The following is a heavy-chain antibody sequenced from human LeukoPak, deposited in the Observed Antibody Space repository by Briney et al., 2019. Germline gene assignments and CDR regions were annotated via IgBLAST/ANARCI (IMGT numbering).Heavy chain of an antibody. CDR2: INHSGST. Sequence: SETLSLTCAVYGGSFSGYYWSWIRQPPGKGLEWIGEINHSGSTNYNPSLKGRVTISVDTSKNQFSLKLSSVTAADTAVYYCARGRRIAAAGREGPFDYWGQGTLVTVSS. CDR1: GGSFSGYY. V-gene: IGHV4-34*01. CDR3: ARGRRIAAAGREGPFDY. J-gene: IGHJ4*02. D-gene: IGHD6-13*01.